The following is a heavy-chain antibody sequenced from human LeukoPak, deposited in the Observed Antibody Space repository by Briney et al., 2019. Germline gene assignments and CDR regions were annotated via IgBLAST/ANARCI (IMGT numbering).Heavy chain of an antibody. CDR2: ISAYNGNT. V-gene: IGHV1-18*01. Sequence: ASVKVSCKASGYTFTSYGISWVRQAPGQGLEWMGWISAYNGNTNYAQKLQGRVTMTTDTSTSTAYMELRSLRSDDTAVYYCAREVREYCSSTSCHSGYYYYYMDVWGKGTTVTVSS. CDR3: AREVREYCSSTSCHSGYYYYYMDV. D-gene: IGHD2-2*01. J-gene: IGHJ6*03. CDR1: GYTFTSYG.